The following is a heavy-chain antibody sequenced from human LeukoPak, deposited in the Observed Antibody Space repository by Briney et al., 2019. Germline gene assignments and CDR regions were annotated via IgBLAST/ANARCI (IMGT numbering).Heavy chain of an antibody. CDR1: GFTFSSYG. V-gene: IGHV3-23*01. D-gene: IGHD1-26*01. CDR3: AKGTGGSSVEYAHWFDP. CDR2: ISGSGGST. Sequence: GGSLRLSCGASGFTFSSYGMSWVRQASGKGLEWVSAISGSGGSTYYADSVKGRFTISRDNSKNTLYLQMNSLRAEDTAVYYCAKGTGGSSVEYAHWFDPWGQGTLVTVSS. J-gene: IGHJ5*02.